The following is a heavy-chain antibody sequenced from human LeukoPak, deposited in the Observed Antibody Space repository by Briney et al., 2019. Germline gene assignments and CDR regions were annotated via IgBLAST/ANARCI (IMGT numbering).Heavy chain of an antibody. Sequence: ASVKVSCKASGYTFTGYYMHWVRQAPGQGLEWMGRNNPNSGGTNYAQKFQGRVTMTRDTSISTAYMELSRLRSDDTAVYYCARERIAAAGTFDPWGQGTLVTVSS. CDR1: GYTFTGYY. CDR3: ARERIAAAGTFDP. V-gene: IGHV1-2*06. D-gene: IGHD6-13*01. J-gene: IGHJ5*02. CDR2: NNPNSGGT.